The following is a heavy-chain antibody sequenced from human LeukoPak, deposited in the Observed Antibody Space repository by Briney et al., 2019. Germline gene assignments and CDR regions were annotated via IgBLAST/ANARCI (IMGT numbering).Heavy chain of an antibody. J-gene: IGHJ2*01. Sequence: SETLSLTCAVYGGSFSGYYWSWIRQPPGKGLEWIGEINHSGSTNYNPSLKSRVTISVDTSKNQFSLKLSSVTAADTAVYYCARGNPDYDYVWGSYRFDYWYFDLWGRGTLVTVSS. CDR2: INHSGST. D-gene: IGHD3-16*02. CDR3: ARGNPDYDYVWGSYRFDYWYFDL. V-gene: IGHV4-34*01. CDR1: GGSFSGYY.